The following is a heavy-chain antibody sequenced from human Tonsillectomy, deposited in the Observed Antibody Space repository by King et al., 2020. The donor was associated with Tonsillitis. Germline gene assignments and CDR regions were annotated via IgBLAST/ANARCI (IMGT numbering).Heavy chain of an antibody. CDR1: RFSFSSYA. CDR3: AKALGGSGTYWSSDAFDI. Sequence: VQLVESGGGLVQPGGSLRLSCAASRFSFSSYAMSWVRQAPGKGMEWVSSISGSGGSLCSADSLKGRFTISRDNSKNTLYLQMNSLRAEDTAVYFCAKALGGSGTYWSSDAFDIWGQGTMVTVSS. CDR2: ISGSGGSL. D-gene: IGHD3-10*01. V-gene: IGHV3-23*04. J-gene: IGHJ3*02.